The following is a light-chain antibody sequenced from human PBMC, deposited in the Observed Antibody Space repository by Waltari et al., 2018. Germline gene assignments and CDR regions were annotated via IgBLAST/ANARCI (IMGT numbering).Light chain of an antibody. V-gene: IGLV2-11*01. CDR2: EVT. CDR3: TSYAGSNTFL. J-gene: IGLJ7*01. Sequence: QAVLTQPRSVSGSPGQSVTISCTGTNSDIGGYDYVSWYQQHPGTAPKFMIYEVTKRPSGVSDRFSGSKSGNTASLTISGLQAEDEADYYCTSYAGSNTFLFGGGTRLTVL. CDR1: NSDIGGYDY.